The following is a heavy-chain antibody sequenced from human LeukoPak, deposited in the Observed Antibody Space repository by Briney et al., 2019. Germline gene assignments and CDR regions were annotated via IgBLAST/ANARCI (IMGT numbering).Heavy chain of an antibody. Sequence: GGSLRLSCAASGVTLSSYAMSWARQAPGKGLEWVSAISGSGGSTYYADSVKGRFTISRDNSKNTLYLQMNSLRAEDTAVYYCAKTPLYYYDSSGYFEYWGQGTLVTVSS. CDR1: GVTLSSYA. CDR2: ISGSGGST. CDR3: AKTPLYYYDSSGYFEY. J-gene: IGHJ4*02. V-gene: IGHV3-23*01. D-gene: IGHD3-22*01.